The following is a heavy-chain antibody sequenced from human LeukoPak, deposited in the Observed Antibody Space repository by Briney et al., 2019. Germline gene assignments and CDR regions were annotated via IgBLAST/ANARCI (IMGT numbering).Heavy chain of an antibody. Sequence: PGGSLRLSCGASGFNFGNYWMSWVRQAPGKGLEFVGNIEDDGSEQNYVDSVKGRFTISRDNVKNSLYLQMNSLRVEDTAVYYCARDIIRGQSDFDYWGQGILVTVSS. CDR2: IEDDGSEQ. V-gene: IGHV3-7*01. CDR1: GFNFGNYW. CDR3: ARDIIRGQSDFDY. D-gene: IGHD5-12*01. J-gene: IGHJ4*02.